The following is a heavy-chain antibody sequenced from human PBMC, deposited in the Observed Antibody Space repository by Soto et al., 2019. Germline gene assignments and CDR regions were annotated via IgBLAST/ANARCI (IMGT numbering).Heavy chain of an antibody. D-gene: IGHD2-2*01. CDR2: LYHIGST. CDR3: RSSTSCYDESCVDV. Sequence: SETLSLTCAVSGYSISSGNYWAWIRQPPGRGLEWIGSLYHIGSTHYNTSLKSRVTISVDTSKNHFSLELSSVTAADTAIYYCRSSTSCYDESCVDVWGQGTMVTAP. CDR1: GYSISSGNY. J-gene: IGHJ6*02. V-gene: IGHV4-38-2*01.